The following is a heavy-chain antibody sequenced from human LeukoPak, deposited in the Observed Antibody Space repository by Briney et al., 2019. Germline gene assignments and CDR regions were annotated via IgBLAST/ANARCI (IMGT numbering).Heavy chain of an antibody. CDR2: IYYSGST. D-gene: IGHD6-13*01. CDR3: ARAPQQLPYDTFDI. V-gene: IGHV4-59*01. Sequence: PSETLSLTCTVSGGSISSYYWSWIRQPPGKGLEWIGYIYYSGSTNYNPSLKSRVTISVDTSKNQFSLKLSSVTAADTAVYYCARAPQQLPYDTFDIWGQGTMVTVSS. CDR1: GGSISSYY. J-gene: IGHJ3*02.